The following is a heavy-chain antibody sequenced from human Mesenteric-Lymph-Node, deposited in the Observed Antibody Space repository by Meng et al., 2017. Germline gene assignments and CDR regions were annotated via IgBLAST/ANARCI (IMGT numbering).Heavy chain of an antibody. CDR3: ARGLYSNSGNFAD. D-gene: IGHD3-16*02. J-gene: IGHJ4*02. Sequence: SETLSLTGTVSGGSISSGRYYGSWIRQPAGKGLDWIGRFYTSGSTNYNPSRKSRVTISMDTSKNQFSLKLSSVTAADTAGYYCARGLYSNSGNFADWGQGTLVT. V-gene: IGHV4-61*02. CDR1: GGSISSGRYY. CDR2: FYTSGST.